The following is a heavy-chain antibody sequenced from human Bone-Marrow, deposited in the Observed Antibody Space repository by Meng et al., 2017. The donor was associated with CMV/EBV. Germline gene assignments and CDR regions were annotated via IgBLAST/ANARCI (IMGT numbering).Heavy chain of an antibody. Sequence: SETLSLTCTVSGYSISSGYYWGWIRQPPGKGLEWIGEINHSGSTNYNPSLKSRVTISVDTSKNQFSLKLSSVTAADTAVYYCASIVVVPAVPDYRHFDPWGQGTLVTVYS. J-gene: IGHJ5*02. CDR1: GYSISSGYY. D-gene: IGHD2-2*01. CDR3: ASIVVVPAVPDYRHFDP. V-gene: IGHV4-38-2*02. CDR2: INHSGST.